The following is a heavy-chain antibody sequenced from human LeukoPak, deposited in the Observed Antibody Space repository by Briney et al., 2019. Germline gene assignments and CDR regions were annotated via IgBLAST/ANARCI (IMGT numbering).Heavy chain of an antibody. Sequence: GGSLRLSCAGSGLIFSDQYIDWVRQAPGKGLEWVSGISGSGSHIYYTDSVKGRFTISRDNSKNTLNLQMNSLRAEDTAVYYCAKTGYSGSDRFFDYWGQGILVTISS. D-gene: IGHD5-12*01. CDR1: GLIFSDQY. CDR3: AKTGYSGSDRFFDY. V-gene: IGHV3-23*01. J-gene: IGHJ4*02. CDR2: ISGSGSHI.